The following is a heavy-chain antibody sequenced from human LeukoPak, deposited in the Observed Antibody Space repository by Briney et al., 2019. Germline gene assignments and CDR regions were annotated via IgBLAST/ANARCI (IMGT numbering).Heavy chain of an antibody. J-gene: IGHJ3*02. CDR1: GGSISSYY. CDR2: IYYSGST. V-gene: IGHV4-59*08. D-gene: IGHD3-10*01. CDR3: ARHETITQWGAFDI. Sequence: SETLSLTCTVSGGSISSYYWSWIRQPPGKGLEWIGYIYYSGSTYYNPSLKSRVTISVDTSKNQFSLKLSSVTAADTAVYYCARHETITQWGAFDIWGQGTMVTVSS.